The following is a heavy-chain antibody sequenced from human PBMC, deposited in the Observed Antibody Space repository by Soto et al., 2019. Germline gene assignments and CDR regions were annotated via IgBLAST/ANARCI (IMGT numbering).Heavy chain of an antibody. J-gene: IGHJ4*01. CDR3: ARGGTPIEF. CDR2: ISAYNGNT. Sequence: ASVKVSCKAAGYTFSNVGSSWVRQAPGQGLEWMGWISAYNGNTNYAQNFQGRVTMTTDTSTSTAYMELRSLRSDDTAVYYCARGGTPIEFWGHGALVTVSS. CDR1: GYTFSNVG. V-gene: IGHV1-18*01. D-gene: IGHD3-16*01.